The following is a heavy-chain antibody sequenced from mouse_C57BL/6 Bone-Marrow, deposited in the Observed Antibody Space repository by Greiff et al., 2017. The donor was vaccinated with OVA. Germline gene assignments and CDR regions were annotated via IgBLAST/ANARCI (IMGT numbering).Heavy chain of an antibody. Sequence: EVQVVESGAELVKPGASVKLSCTASGFNIKDYYMHWVKQRTEQGLEWIGRIDPEDGETKYAPKFQGKATITADTSSNTAYLQLSSLTSEDTAVYYCASIYYGNYDAMDYWGQGTSVTVSS. V-gene: IGHV14-2*01. CDR1: GFNIKDYY. CDR2: IDPEDGET. D-gene: IGHD2-1*01. J-gene: IGHJ4*01. CDR3: ASIYYGNYDAMDY.